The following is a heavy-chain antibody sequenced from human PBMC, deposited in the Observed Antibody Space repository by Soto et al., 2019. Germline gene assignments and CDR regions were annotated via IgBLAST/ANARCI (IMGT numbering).Heavy chain of an antibody. Sequence: VGSLRLSCAASGFTFSSYGMHWVRQAPGKGLEWVAVISYDGSNKYYADSVKGRFTISRDNSKNTLYLQMNSLRAEDTAVYYCAKDVRYCSSTSCYPYYYYYYGMDVWGQGTTVTVSS. CDR2: ISYDGSNK. CDR1: GFTFSSYG. V-gene: IGHV3-30*18. D-gene: IGHD2-2*01. CDR3: AKDVRYCSSTSCYPYYYYYYGMDV. J-gene: IGHJ6*02.